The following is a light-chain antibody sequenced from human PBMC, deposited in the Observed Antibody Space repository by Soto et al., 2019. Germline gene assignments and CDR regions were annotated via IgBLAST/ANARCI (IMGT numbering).Light chain of an antibody. J-gene: IGKJ4*01. V-gene: IGKV3-20*01. CDR2: GAS. CDR3: QQYGSSPLT. Sequence: EIVLTQSPGTLSLSPGERATLSCRASQSVTSSNLAWYQQKPGQAPRLLIYGASSRATGIPDRFSGSGSGTDFTLMISRPEPEDFAVYYCQQYGSSPLTFGGGTKLEIK. CDR1: QSVTSSN.